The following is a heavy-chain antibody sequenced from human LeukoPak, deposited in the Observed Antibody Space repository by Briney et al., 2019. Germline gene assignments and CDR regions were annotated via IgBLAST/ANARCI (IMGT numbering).Heavy chain of an antibody. Sequence: SETLSLICAVSGYSITSNYYWAWIRPPPGRGLEWIGSIHHGVSTFYNPSLKSRVIISVDTSNNHFSLRLTSVTAADTAVYYCARDRDDSTNYTPYYFDYWGQGALVAVSS. V-gene: IGHV4-38-2*02. CDR1: GYSITSNYY. D-gene: IGHD2-8*01. J-gene: IGHJ4*02. CDR2: IHHGVST. CDR3: ARDRDDSTNYTPYYFDY.